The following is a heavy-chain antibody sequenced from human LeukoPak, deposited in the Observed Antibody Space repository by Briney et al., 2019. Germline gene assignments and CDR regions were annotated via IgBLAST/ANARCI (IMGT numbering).Heavy chain of an antibody. V-gene: IGHV3-23*01. CDR3: AKKEADYYDSSGYGGEYFDY. CDR2: ISGSGGST. D-gene: IGHD3-22*01. CDR1: GFTFSSYA. J-gene: IGHJ4*02. Sequence: PGGSLRLSCAASGFTFSSYAMSWVRQAPGKGLEWVSAISGSGGSTYYADSVKGLFTISRDNSKNTLYLQMNSLRAEDTAVYYCAKKEADYYDSSGYGGEYFDYWGQGTLVTVSS.